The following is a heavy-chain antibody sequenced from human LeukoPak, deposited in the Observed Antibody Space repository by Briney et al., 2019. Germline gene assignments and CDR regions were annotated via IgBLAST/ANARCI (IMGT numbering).Heavy chain of an antibody. CDR1: GGSLGGHY. J-gene: IGHJ3*01. CDR2: VSYTGRT. Sequence: PSETLSLTCTVSGGSLGGHYWSWIRQPPGKRLEWIGYVSYTGRTKYNPSLQSRVNISIDKDKSQFSLTLTSVTSADTAVYSCARLLDNDISGDPDTFDVWGQGTTVIVSS. V-gene: IGHV4-59*11. D-gene: IGHD3-22*01. CDR3: ARLLDNDISGDPDTFDV.